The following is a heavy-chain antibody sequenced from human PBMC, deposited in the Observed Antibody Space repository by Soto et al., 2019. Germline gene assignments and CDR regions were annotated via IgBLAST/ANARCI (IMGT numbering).Heavy chain of an antibody. CDR2: IIPIFGTA. J-gene: IGHJ6*02. CDR1: GGTFSSYA. V-gene: IGHV1-69*13. D-gene: IGHD3-22*01. CDR3: ARDLKRYYDSSGYGYYYYGMDV. Sequence: SVKVSCKASGGTFSSYAISWVRQAPGQGLEWMGGIIPIFGTANYAQKFQGRVTITADESTTTAYMELSSLRSEDTAVYYCARDLKRYYDSSGYGYYYYGMDVWGQGTTVTVYS.